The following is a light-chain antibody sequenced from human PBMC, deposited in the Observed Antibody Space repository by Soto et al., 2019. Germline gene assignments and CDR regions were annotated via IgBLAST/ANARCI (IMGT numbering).Light chain of an antibody. CDR3: AAWDDSLNGLV. Sequence: QSVLTQPPSASGTPGQRVTISCSGSSSNIGSNTVNWYQQLPGTAPKLLIYNNNQQPSGVPDRFSGSNSGTSASLAISGLHSDDEADYYCAAWDDSLNGLVFGTGTKLTVL. J-gene: IGLJ1*01. CDR1: SSNIGSNT. CDR2: NNN. V-gene: IGLV1-44*01.